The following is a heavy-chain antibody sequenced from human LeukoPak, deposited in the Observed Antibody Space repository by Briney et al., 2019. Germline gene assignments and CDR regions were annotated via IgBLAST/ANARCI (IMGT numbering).Heavy chain of an antibody. CDR2: IYYSGST. V-gene: IGHV4-39*01. Sequence: SETLSLTCTVSGGSISSSRDYWAWIRQPPGKGLEWIANIYYSGSTYYNPSLKSRVTVSVDTSKNQFSLKLSSVTAADTAVYYCARHGGEQQLLYYFDYWGQGTLVTVSS. CDR3: ARHGGEQQLLYYFDY. CDR1: GGSISSSRDY. D-gene: IGHD6-13*01. J-gene: IGHJ4*02.